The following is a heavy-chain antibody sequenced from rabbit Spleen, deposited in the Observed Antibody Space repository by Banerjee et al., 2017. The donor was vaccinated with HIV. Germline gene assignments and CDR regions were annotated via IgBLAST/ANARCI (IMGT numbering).Heavy chain of an antibody. CDR3: GRGSAAMTMVITGYYLGL. CDR1: GFTISNYN. Sequence: QEQLEETGGGLVQPGGSLTLSCKVSGFTISNYNMGWVRQAPGKGLEWIGCIDTGSGSTYYASWAKGRFTISKTSSTTVTLQMTSLTAADTATYFCGRGSAAMTMVITGYYLGLWGPGTLVTVS. D-gene: IGHD2-1*01. V-gene: IGHV1S45*01. CDR2: IDTGSGST. J-gene: IGHJ4*01.